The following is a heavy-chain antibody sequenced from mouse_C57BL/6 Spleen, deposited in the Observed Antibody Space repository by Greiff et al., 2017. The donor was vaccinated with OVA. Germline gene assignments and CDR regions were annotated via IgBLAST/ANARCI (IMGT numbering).Heavy chain of an antibody. J-gene: IGHJ2*01. Sequence: EVQLQQSGPELVKPGASVKISCKASGYTFTDYYMNWVKQSHGKSLEWIGDINPNNGGTSYNQKFKGKATLTVDKSSSTAYMELRSLTSEDSAVYYCAWGSPYFDYWGQGTTLTVSS. D-gene: IGHD4-1*01. CDR2: INPNNGGT. V-gene: IGHV1-26*01. CDR1: GYTFTDYY. CDR3: AWGSPYFDY.